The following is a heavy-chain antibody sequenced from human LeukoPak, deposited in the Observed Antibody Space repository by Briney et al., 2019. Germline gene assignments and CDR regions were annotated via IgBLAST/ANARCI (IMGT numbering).Heavy chain of an antibody. CDR2: IYSGGST. CDR3: ATWGYCSGGSCYYDY. Sequence: GGSLRLSCAASGFIVSSNYMSWVRQAPGKGLEWVSVIYSGGSTYYADSVKGRFTISRDNSKNTLYLQMNSLRAEDTAVYYCATWGYCSGGSCYYDYWGQGTLVTVSS. V-gene: IGHV3-53*01. CDR1: GFIVSSNY. D-gene: IGHD2-15*01. J-gene: IGHJ4*02.